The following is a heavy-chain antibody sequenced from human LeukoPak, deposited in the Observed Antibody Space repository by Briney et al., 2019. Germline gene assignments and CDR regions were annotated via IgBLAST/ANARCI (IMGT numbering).Heavy chain of an antibody. CDR2: INPSSGGT. CDR3: ARGPGTTVNTFG. Sequence: ASVKVSCKASGYTFTGYYMHWVRQAPGQGLEWMGWINPSSGGTNYAQKFQGRVTMTRDTSISTAYMELSRLRSDDTAVYYCARGPGTTVNTFGWGQGTLVTVSS. J-gene: IGHJ4*02. D-gene: IGHD4-17*01. V-gene: IGHV1-2*02. CDR1: GYTFTGYY.